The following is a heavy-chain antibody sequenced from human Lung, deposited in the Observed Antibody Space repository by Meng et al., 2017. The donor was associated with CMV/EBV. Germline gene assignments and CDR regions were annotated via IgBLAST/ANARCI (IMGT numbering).Heavy chain of an antibody. J-gene: IGHJ4*02. CDR1: GGSISSSTYY. CDR2: LYDSGST. Sequence: LRASGPGRVRPSGTRPLPSPVSGGSISSSTYYWAWIRQPPGKGLEWIGSLYDSGSTYYHPSLKSRVTISVDTSKTYFSLKLRSVTAADTAVYYCARDLEYWGQGTLVTVSS. V-gene: IGHV4-39*07. CDR3: ARDLEY. D-gene: IGHD1-1*01.